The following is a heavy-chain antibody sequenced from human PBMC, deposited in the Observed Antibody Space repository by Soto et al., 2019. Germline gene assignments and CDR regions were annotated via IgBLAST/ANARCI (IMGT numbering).Heavy chain of an antibody. CDR3: AAGEASSRNLAPYYLDF. J-gene: IGHJ4*02. CDR2: IHYSGTT. D-gene: IGHD6-13*01. Sequence: SETLSLTCTVSGGSMRNYFWTWIRQPPGKGLEWIGYIHYSGTTSFFPSYNPSLRSRVTISEDTSKNQFSLRLLSVTTADTAVYFCAAGEASSRNLAPYYLDFWGQGTLVTVSS. CDR1: GGSMRNYF. V-gene: IGHV4-59*01.